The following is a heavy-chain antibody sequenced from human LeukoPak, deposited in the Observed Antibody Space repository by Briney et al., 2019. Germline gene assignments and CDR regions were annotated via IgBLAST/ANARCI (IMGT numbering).Heavy chain of an antibody. J-gene: IGHJ6*02. D-gene: IGHD5-18*01. Sequence: ASVKVSCKASGYTFTGYYMHWVRQAPGQGLEWMGWINPNSGGTNYAQKFQGRVTMTRDTSINTAYMELSRLRSDDTAVYYCARDFPFLGPDRGYSYGSRNYYYYGMDVWGQGTTVTVSS. V-gene: IGHV1-2*02. CDR1: GYTFTGYY. CDR2: INPNSGGT. CDR3: ARDFPFLGPDRGYSYGSRNYYYYGMDV.